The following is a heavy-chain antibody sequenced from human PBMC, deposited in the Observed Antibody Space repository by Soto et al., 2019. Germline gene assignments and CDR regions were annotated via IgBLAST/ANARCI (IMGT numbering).Heavy chain of an antibody. Sequence: QVHLVQSGAEVKKPGASMKVSCKASGYTFSTYTMHWVRQAPGQRLEWMGWINAGNGNTRYSQKFQGRVTITRDTSATTAYIELRSLRSADTAVYYCARGPSYGGGTFDPWGQGTLVTVSS. CDR2: INAGNGNT. CDR1: GYTFSTYT. CDR3: ARGPSYGGGTFDP. J-gene: IGHJ5*02. V-gene: IGHV1-3*01. D-gene: IGHD3-16*01.